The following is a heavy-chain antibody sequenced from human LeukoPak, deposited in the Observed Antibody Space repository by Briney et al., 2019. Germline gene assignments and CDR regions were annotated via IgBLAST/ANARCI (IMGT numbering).Heavy chain of an antibody. CDR3: AKEGLRIFSHAFDI. CDR1: GFTFSSYG. Sequence: GGSLRLSCAASGFTFSSYGMHWVRQAPGKGLEWVAFIRYDGSNKYYADSVKGRFTISRDNSKNTLYLQMNSLRAEDTAVNYCAKEGLRIFSHAFDIWGQGTMVTVSS. CDR2: IRYDGSNK. J-gene: IGHJ3*02. D-gene: IGHD4-17*01. V-gene: IGHV3-30*02.